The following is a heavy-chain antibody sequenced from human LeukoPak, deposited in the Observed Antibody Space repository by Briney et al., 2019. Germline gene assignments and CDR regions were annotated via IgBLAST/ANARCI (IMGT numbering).Heavy chain of an antibody. V-gene: IGHV3-48*02. D-gene: IGHD4-23*01. CDR1: GFTFSSYS. Sequence: GGSLRLSCAASGFTFSSYSMNWVRQAPGKGLEWVSSISSSSSTIYYADSVKGRFTISRDNAKNSLYLQMNSLRDEDTAVYYCAKELRTTVVTRTVDYWGQGTLVTVSS. J-gene: IGHJ4*02. CDR2: ISSSSSTI. CDR3: AKELRTTVVTRTVDY.